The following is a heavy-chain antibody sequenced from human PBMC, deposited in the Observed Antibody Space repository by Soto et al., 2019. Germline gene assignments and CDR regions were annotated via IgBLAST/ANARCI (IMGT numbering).Heavy chain of an antibody. D-gene: IGHD2-8*01. Sequence: SVKVSCEASGGTFSSYAISWVRQAPGQGPEWMGGIIPIFGTANYAQKFQGRVTITADESTSTAYMELSSLRSEDTAVYYCARATFDCTNGVCYTHGMFEWILWKRYGMDVWGQGTTVTVSS. J-gene: IGHJ6*02. CDR3: ARATFDCTNGVCYTHGMFEWILWKRYGMDV. CDR2: IIPIFGTA. CDR1: GGTFSSYA. V-gene: IGHV1-69*01.